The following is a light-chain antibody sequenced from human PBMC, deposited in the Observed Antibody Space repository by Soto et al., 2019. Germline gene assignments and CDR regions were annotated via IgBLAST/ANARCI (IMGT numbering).Light chain of an antibody. CDR3: QQYGSSPT. J-gene: IGKJ2*01. CDR1: QSVGSSF. CDR2: GAS. Sequence: EIVLAQSPGTLSLSPGERATLSCRASQSVGSSFLAWYQQKPGQAPRLFIYGASNRATGIPYRFSGSESGTVFTLTSSQLEAEDFEVYYCQQYGSSPTFGQGTKVEIK. V-gene: IGKV3-20*01.